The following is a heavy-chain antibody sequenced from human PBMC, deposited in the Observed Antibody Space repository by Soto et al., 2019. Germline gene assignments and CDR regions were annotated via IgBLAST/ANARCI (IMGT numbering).Heavy chain of an antibody. J-gene: IGHJ5*02. CDR3: ASLRFLEWLPEKSNWFDP. V-gene: IGHV1-69*02. CDR1: GGTFSSYT. D-gene: IGHD3-3*01. Sequence: SVKVSCKASGGTFSSYTISWVRQAPGQGLEWMGRIIPILGIANYAQKFQGRVTITADKSTSTAYMKLSSLRSEDTAVYYCASLRFLEWLPEKSNWFDPWGQGTLVTVSS. CDR2: IIPILGIA.